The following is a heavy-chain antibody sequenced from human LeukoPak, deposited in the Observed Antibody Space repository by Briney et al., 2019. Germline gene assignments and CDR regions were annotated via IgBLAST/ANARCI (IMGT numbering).Heavy chain of an antibody. CDR3: AKDGVVRGLSPYYFDS. V-gene: IGHV3-23*01. J-gene: IGHJ4*02. CDR1: GFTFSSYA. CDR2: ISGSGGST. Sequence: GGSLRLSCAASGFTFSSYAMSWVRQAPGKGLEWVSAISGSGGSTYYADSVKGRFTIYGDNSKNTLYLQMNSLKAEDTAVYYCAKDGVVRGLSPYYFDSWGQGSLVTVSS. D-gene: IGHD3-10*01.